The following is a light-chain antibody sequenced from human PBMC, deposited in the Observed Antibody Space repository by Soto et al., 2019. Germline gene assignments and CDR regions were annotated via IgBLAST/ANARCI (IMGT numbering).Light chain of an antibody. V-gene: IGLV2-14*01. CDR1: SSDVGGYNY. CDR3: SSYTSSSTPYV. CDR2: EVS. Sequence: QSALTQPASVSGSPGQSITISCTGTSSDVGGYNYVSWYQQHPGKAPKLMIYEVSNRPSGVSNRFSGSKSGNTASLTISGLQADYYADYYCSSYTSSSTPYVFVTGTKLTLL. J-gene: IGLJ1*01.